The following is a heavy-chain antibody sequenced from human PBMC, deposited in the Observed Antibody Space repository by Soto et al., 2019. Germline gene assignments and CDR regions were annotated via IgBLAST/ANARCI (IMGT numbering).Heavy chain of an antibody. CDR2: INHSGST. V-gene: IGHV4-34*01. D-gene: IGHD5-18*01. Sequence: PSEPLSLTFAVYGGPFSVYYWSWIRQPPGKGLEWIGEINHSGSTNYNPSLKSRVTISVDTSKNQFSLKLSSVTAADMAVYYCARGGSTASIDNYAYWGQGPLVTVSS. CDR1: GGPFSVYY. J-gene: IGHJ4*02. CDR3: ARGGSTASIDNYAY.